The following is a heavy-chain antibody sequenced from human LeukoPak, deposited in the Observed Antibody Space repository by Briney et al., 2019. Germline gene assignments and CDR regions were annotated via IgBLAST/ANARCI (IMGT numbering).Heavy chain of an antibody. J-gene: IGHJ3*02. CDR3: AKDNNGYNLGSAFDI. CDR1: GFTFSSYA. D-gene: IGHD5-24*01. V-gene: IGHV3-23*01. CDR2: ISGSGGST. Sequence: PGGSLRLSCAASGFTFSSYAMSWVRQAPGKGLEWVSAISGSGGSTYYADSVKGRFTISRDNSKNTLYLRMNSLRAEDTAVYYCAKDNNGYNLGSAFDIWGQGTMVTVSS.